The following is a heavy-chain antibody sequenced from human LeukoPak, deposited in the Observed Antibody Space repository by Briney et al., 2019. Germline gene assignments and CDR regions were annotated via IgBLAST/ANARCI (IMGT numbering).Heavy chain of an antibody. CDR2: IYYSGST. D-gene: IGHD1-1*01. J-gene: IGHJ4*02. CDR3: ARVWATTGYPFDN. V-gene: IGHV4-59*01. CDR1: GGSISSFY. Sequence: SETLSLTCTVSGGSISSFYCSWIRQPPGKGLEWIGYIYYSGSTNYNPSLKSRVTISVDTSKNQFSLKLSSVTAADTAVCYCARVWATTGYPFDNWGQGTLVTVSS.